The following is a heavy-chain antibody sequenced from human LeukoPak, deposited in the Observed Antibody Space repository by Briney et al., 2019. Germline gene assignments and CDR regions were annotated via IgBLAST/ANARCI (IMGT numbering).Heavy chain of an antibody. CDR3: VKDIHYYGSGNYYNGYFDY. Sequence: PGGSLRLSCSASGFSFSNYAMHWVRQAPGKGLEYVSAISSNGGSTYYADSVEGRFTISRDNSKNTLYLQVSSLRAEDTAVYYCVKDIHYYGSGNYYNGYFDYWGQGTLVTVSS. CDR1: GFSFSNYA. V-gene: IGHV3-64D*09. D-gene: IGHD3-10*01. J-gene: IGHJ4*02. CDR2: ISSNGGST.